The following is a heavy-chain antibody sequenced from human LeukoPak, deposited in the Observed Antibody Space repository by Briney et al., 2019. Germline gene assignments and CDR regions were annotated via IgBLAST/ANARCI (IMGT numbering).Heavy chain of an antibody. CDR3: ARLSIAARQNWFDP. CDR1: GGSIRTYY. D-gene: IGHD6-6*01. V-gene: IGHV4-59*01. J-gene: IGHJ5*02. CDR2: IYKTGST. Sequence: SETLSLTCTVSGGSIRTYYWSWIRQPPGKGLEWIGYIYKTGSTNYNPSLKSRVTISLDTSKNQFSLKLSSVTAADPALYYCARLSIAARQNWFDPWGQGTLVTVSS.